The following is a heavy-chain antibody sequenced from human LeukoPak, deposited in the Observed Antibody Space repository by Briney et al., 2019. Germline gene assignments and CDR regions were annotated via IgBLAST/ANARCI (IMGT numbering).Heavy chain of an antibody. CDR3: ARAPYDSSGPDAFDT. D-gene: IGHD3-22*01. V-gene: IGHV3-7*01. Sequence: GGPLRLSCAASEFTLSNYWMSWVRQAPGKGLEWVANIKQDGSEKYYVDSVKGRFTISRDNAKNSLYLQMNSLRADDTAVYYCARAPYDSSGPDAFDTWGQGTMVTVSS. CDR2: IKQDGSEK. J-gene: IGHJ3*02. CDR1: EFTLSNYW.